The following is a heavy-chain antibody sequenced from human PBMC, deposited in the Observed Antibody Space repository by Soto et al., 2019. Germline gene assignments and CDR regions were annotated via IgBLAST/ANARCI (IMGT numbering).Heavy chain of an antibody. D-gene: IGHD3-3*01. V-gene: IGHV3-53*04. CDR1: GFTVSSNY. J-gene: IGHJ4*02. CDR2: IYSGGST. CDR3: ARYLPSSDYDCWSGYFDY. Sequence: GGSLRLSCAASGFTVSSNYMSWVRQAPGKGLEWVSVIYSGGSTYYADSVKGRFTISRNNSKNTLYLQMNSLRAEDTAVYYCARYLPSSDYDCWSGYFDYWGQGTLVTVSS.